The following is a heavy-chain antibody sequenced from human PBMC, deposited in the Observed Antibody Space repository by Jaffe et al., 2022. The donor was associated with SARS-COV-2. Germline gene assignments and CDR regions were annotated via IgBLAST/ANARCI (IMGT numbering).Heavy chain of an antibody. CDR1: GGSISSGSYY. V-gene: IGHV4-61*02. Sequence: QVQLQESGPGQVKPSQTLSLTCSVSGGSISSGSYYWNWIRQPAGKGLEWIGRIYSTGRTDYNPSLRSRVAILLDTSKSQFSLELSSVTAGDTAIYYCARGGSPYYVMNVWGQGTTVTVSS. CDR2: IYSTGRT. D-gene: IGHD3-16*01. CDR3: ARGGSPYYVMNV. J-gene: IGHJ6*02.